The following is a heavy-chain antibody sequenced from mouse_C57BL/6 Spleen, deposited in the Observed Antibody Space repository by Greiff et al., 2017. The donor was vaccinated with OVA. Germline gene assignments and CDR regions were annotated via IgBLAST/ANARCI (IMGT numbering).Heavy chain of an antibody. CDR1: GFTFSDYG. CDR2: ISSGSSTI. V-gene: IGHV5-17*01. Sequence: EVQLVESGGGLVKPGGSLKLSCAASGFTFSDYGMHWVRQAPEKGLEWVAYISSGSSTIYYADTVKGRFPISSDNAKNTLFLQMTSLRSEDTAMYYCARGGYYFDDWGQGTTLTVSS. CDR3: ARGGYYFDD. J-gene: IGHJ2*01.